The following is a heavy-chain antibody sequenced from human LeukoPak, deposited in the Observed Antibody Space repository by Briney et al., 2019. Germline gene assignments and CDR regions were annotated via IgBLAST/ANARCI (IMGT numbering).Heavy chain of an antibody. CDR3: ARGLDSYKCGNY. Sequence: PSETLSLTCGVYGGSFNGFYLTWIRQPPGKGLEWIGEIHPSGSPYYTPSLKSRVTISVDTSKNQFPLTMNSLTAADAAIYYCARGLDSYKCGNYWGQGTLVTVST. J-gene: IGHJ4*01. D-gene: IGHD5-24*01. CDR2: IHPSGSP. V-gene: IGHV4-34*01. CDR1: GGSFNGFY.